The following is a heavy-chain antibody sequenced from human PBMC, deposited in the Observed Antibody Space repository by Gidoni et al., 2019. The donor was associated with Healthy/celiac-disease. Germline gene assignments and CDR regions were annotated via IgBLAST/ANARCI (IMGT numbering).Heavy chain of an antibody. CDR3: AGGRQLLYHFGWFDP. V-gene: IGHV1-2*02. J-gene: IGHJ5*02. CDR2: INPNSGGT. D-gene: IGHD2-2*02. Sequence: QVQLVQSGAEVKKPGASVQVSCKASGSTFTGYYMHWVRQAPGQGLEWMGWINPNSGGTNYAQKFQGRVTMTRDTSISTAYMELRRLRSDDTAVYYCAGGRQLLYHFGWFDPWGQGTLVTVSS. CDR1: GSTFTGYY.